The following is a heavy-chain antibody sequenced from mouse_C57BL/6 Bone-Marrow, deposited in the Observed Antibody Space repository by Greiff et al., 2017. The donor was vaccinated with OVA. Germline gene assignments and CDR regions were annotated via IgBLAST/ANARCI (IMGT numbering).Heavy chain of an antibody. Sequence: EVQLQESGPGLVKPSQSLSLTCSVTGYSITSGYYWNWIRQFPGNKLEWMGYLSYDGSNNYNPSLKNRISITRDTSKNQFFLKLNSVTTEDTATYYCARSYSNYDYFDYWGQGTTLTVSS. V-gene: IGHV3-6*01. CDR1: GYSITSGYY. J-gene: IGHJ2*01. D-gene: IGHD2-5*01. CDR2: LSYDGSN. CDR3: ARSYSNYDYFDY.